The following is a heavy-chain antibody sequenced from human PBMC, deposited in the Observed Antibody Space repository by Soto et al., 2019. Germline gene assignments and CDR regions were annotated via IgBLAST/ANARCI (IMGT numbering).Heavy chain of an antibody. Sequence: GGSLRLSCAASGFSFSSFWMHWVRQAPGEGLVWVSRINGDARSTIYADSVKGRFTISRDNAKKTPYLQMNSLRAEDTAVYYCVRDRSTAAAGTGFTFDPWGQGTLVTVSS. J-gene: IGHJ5*02. CDR3: VRDRSTAAAGTGFTFDP. V-gene: IGHV3-74*01. CDR1: GFSFSSFW. D-gene: IGHD6-13*01. CDR2: INGDARST.